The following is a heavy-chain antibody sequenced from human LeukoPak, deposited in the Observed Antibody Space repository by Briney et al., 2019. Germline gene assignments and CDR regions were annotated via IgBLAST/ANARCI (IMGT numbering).Heavy chain of an antibody. D-gene: IGHD3-16*01. V-gene: IGHV3-33*01. CDR1: GFTFSSYG. CDR2: IWYDGSNK. J-gene: IGHJ4*02. Sequence: PGGSLRLSCGACGFTFSSYGMHWVRQAPGKGLEWVAVIWYDGSNKYYADSVKGRFTISRDNSKNTLYLQMNSLRAEDTAVYYCARSLGGYGPFDYWGQGTLVTVSS. CDR3: ARSLGGYGPFDY.